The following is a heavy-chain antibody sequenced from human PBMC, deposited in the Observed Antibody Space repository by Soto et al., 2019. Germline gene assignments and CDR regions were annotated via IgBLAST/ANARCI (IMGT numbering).Heavy chain of an antibody. CDR1: GGTFSSSA. J-gene: IGHJ4*01. CDR3: ALYYYESSGYYPAQPQIDY. V-gene: IGHV1-69*12. D-gene: IGHD3-22*01. CDR2: STPILGTA. Sequence: QVQLVQSGAEVKKPWSSVKVSCRASGGTFSSSAISWVRQAPGEGLEWMGGSTPILGTANYAQKFQGRVTITADESTSTAYMELSSLRAEDTAVYYCALYYYESSGYYPAQPQIDYWGQGTLVTVSS.